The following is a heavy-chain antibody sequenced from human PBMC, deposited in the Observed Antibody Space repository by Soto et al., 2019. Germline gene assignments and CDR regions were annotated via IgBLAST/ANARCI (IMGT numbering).Heavy chain of an antibody. CDR2: ISYDGSNK. J-gene: IGHJ4*02. V-gene: IGHV3-30-3*01. CDR1: GFTFSSYA. D-gene: IGHD6-19*01. Sequence: PGGSLRLSCAASGFTFSSYAMHWVRQAPGKGLEWVAVISYDGSNKYYADSVKGRFTISRDNSKNTLYLQMNSLRAEDTAVYYCARDRSGWYTTTDYWGQGTLVTVSS. CDR3: ARDRSGWYTTTDY.